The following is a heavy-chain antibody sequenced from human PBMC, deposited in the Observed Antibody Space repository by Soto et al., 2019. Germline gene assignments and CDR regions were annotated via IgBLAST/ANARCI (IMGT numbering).Heavy chain of an antibody. Sequence: QVQLVQSGAELKKPGASVKVSCKASGYTFSNYDMNWVRQATGQGPEWIGWVNPNNGDTGYAQTFQGRVTLTTDSSTTTAYMERTSLRSEDTAIYYCAKVSRKGSAIDFDYWGQGTRITVSS. V-gene: IGHV1-8*01. CDR1: GYTFSNYD. D-gene: IGHD3-10*01. CDR3: AKVSRKGSAIDFDY. J-gene: IGHJ4*02. CDR2: VNPNNGDT.